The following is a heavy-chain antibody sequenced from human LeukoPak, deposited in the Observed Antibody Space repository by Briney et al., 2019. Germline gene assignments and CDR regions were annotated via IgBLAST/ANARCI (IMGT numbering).Heavy chain of an antibody. J-gene: IGHJ4*02. CDR3: AKTISSVVSRLSIDY. CDR2: ISGSGGST. V-gene: IGHV3-23*01. Sequence: GGSLRLSCAASGFTFSTYAMSWVRQAPGKGLEWVSTISGSGGSTYYTDSVKGRFTISRDNSENTLYLQMNSLRAEDTAVYYCAKTISSVVSRLSIDYWGQGTLVTVSS. D-gene: IGHD2-2*01. CDR1: GFTFSTYA.